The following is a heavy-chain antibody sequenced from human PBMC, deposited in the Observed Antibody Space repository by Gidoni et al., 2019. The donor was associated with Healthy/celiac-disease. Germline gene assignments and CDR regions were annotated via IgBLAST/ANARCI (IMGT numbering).Heavy chain of an antibody. V-gene: IGHV3-53*01. CDR2: IYSGGST. CDR3: ATVTTPTYYYYGMDV. J-gene: IGHJ6*02. Sequence: EVQLVESGGGLLQPGGSLRLSCAASGFTVSSNYMSWVRQAPGKGLEWVSVIYSGGSTYYADSVKGRFTISRDNSKNTLYLQMNSLRAEDTAVYYCATVTTPTYYYYGMDVWGQGTTVTVSS. D-gene: IGHD4-17*01. CDR1: GFTVSSNY.